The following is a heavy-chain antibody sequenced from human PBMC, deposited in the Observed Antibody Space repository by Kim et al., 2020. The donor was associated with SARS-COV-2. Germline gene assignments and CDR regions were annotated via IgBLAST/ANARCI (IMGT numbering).Heavy chain of an antibody. V-gene: IGHV4-59*01. J-gene: IGHJ3*02. CDR1: GGSISSYY. Sequence: SETLSLTCTVSGGSISSYYWSWIRQPPGKGLEWIGYIYYSGSTNYNPSLKSRVTISVDTSKNQFSLKLSSVTAADTAVYYCARSSPYYDILTGYAPGGAFDIWGQGTMVTVSS. CDR3: ARSSPYYDILTGYAPGGAFDI. D-gene: IGHD3-9*01. CDR2: IYYSGST.